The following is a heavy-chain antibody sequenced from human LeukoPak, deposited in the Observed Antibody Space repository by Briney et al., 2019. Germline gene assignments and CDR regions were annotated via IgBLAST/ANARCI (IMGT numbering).Heavy chain of an antibody. CDR2: ISTSSSHM. CDR1: GFTFSNYG. V-gene: IGHV3-21*01. CDR3: ARGSEWELLSCDH. D-gene: IGHD1-26*01. J-gene: IGHJ5*02. Sequence: GGSLRLSCAASGFTFSNYGMHWVRQAPGKGLELVSSISTSSSHMYYADSVKGRFTISRDNARNSLYLQMNSLRAEDTAVYYCARGSEWELLSCDHWGQGTLVTVSS.